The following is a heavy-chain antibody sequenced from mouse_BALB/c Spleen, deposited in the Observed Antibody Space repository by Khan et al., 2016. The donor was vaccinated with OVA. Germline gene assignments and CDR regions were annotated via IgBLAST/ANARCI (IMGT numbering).Heavy chain of an antibody. CDR1: GYTFTSYW. D-gene: IGHD4-1*01. J-gene: IGHJ3*01. CDR2: IYPGNTDT. Sequence: VQLQQSGTVLARPGASVKMSCKASGYTFTSYWMHWVKQRPGQGLEWIGDIYPGNTDTNYNQKFKGKAKLTAVTSTSTAYMELSGLTNEDSAVYYCTRRNWDVAWFAYWGQGTLVTVSA. V-gene: IGHV1-5*01. CDR3: TRRNWDVAWFAY.